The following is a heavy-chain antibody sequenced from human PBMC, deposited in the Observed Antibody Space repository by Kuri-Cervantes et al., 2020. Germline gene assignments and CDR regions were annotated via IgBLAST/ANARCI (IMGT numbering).Heavy chain of an antibody. Sequence: GGSLRLSCAASGFTVSSNYMSWVRQAPGKGLEWVSVIYSGGDTYYAESVKGRFTISRDDSKNTLYLQMSSLRAEDTAVYYCARLLYFDQWGQGTLVTVSS. CDR2: IYSGGDT. CDR1: GFTVSSNY. CDR3: ARLLYFDQ. J-gene: IGHJ4*02. V-gene: IGHV3-53*01.